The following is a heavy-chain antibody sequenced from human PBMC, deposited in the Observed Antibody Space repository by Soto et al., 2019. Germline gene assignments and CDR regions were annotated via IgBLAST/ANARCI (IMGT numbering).Heavy chain of an antibody. J-gene: IGHJ6*02. V-gene: IGHV4-4*07. Sequence: SETLSLTCTVSGSSLSTYFWSWIRPPAGKGLEWIGRIDTSGNTNYNPSLKSRVTMSVDTSKKQFSLKLTSVTAADTAVYYCARYSNNWFQTEGMDVWGQGTTVTVSS. D-gene: IGHD6-13*01. CDR3: ARYSNNWFQTEGMDV. CDR2: IDTSGNT. CDR1: GSSLSTYF.